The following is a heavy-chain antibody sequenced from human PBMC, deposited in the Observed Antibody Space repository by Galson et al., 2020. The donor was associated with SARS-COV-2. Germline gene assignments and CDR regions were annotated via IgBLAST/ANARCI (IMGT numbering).Heavy chain of an antibody. CDR3: ARNSWLSYGSGSPSLGYYYYGMDV. J-gene: IGHJ6*02. CDR1: GYSFTSYW. V-gene: IGHV5-51*01. CDR2: IYPGDSDT. D-gene: IGHD3-10*01. Sequence: GESLKISCKGSGYSFTSYWIGWMRQMPGKGLEWMGIIYPGDSDTRYSPSFQGQVTISADKSISTAYLQWSSLKASDTAMYYCARNSWLSYGSGSPSLGYYYYGMDVWGQGTTVTVSS.